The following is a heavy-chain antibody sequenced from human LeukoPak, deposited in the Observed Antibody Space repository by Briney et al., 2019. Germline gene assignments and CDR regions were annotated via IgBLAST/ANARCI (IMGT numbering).Heavy chain of an antibody. V-gene: IGHV3-20*04. D-gene: IGHD2-21*01. CDR2: INWNGGST. Sequence: GGSLRLSCAASGFTFDDYGMSWVRQAPGKGLEWVSGINWNGGSTGYADSVKGRFTISRDNSKNTLYLQMNSLRAEDTAVYYCARQNGQIPHYYFDYWGQGTLVTVSS. CDR3: ARQNGQIPHYYFDY. J-gene: IGHJ4*02. CDR1: GFTFDDYG.